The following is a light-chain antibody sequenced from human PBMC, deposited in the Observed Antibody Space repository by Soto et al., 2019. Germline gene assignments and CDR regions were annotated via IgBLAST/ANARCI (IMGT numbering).Light chain of an antibody. CDR3: QRYGSSKGA. J-gene: IGKJ1*01. Sequence: EIVLTQSPGTLSLSPGERATLSCRASQSVANSYLAWYQQKPGQAPRLLIYGASNRATGIPDRFSGTGSGTDFTLTISKLEPEDFEVYYCQRYGSSKGAFGKGTKVHI. CDR2: GAS. V-gene: IGKV3-20*01. CDR1: QSVANSY.